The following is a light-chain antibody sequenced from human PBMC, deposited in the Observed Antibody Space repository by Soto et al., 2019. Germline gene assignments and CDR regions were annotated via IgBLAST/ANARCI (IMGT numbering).Light chain of an antibody. Sequence: QSVLTQPASVSGSPGQSITISCTGTSNDVGAYDYVSWYQHHPGKAPKLMIFEVRNRPSGVSNRFSASKPGNTASLTISGLQAEDEADYFCSSSTSTSALVFGTGTKVTVL. CDR2: EVR. CDR3: SSSTSTSALV. CDR1: SNDVGAYDY. J-gene: IGLJ1*01. V-gene: IGLV2-14*01.